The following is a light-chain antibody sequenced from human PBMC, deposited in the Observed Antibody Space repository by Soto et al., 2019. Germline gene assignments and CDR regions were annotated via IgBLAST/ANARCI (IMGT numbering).Light chain of an antibody. Sequence: DIQMTQSPSTLPASVGDRVTITCRASQSISNCLAWYQQKPVTAAKVLIYHASNLQSGVPSRFSGSGSGTEFTLTISSLQPDDFATYYCQQYNSYSFGQGTKVYIK. V-gene: IGKV1-5*01. CDR1: QSISNC. CDR3: QQYNSYS. J-gene: IGKJ1*01. CDR2: HAS.